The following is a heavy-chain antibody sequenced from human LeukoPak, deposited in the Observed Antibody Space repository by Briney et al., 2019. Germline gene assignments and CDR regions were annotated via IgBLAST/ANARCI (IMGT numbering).Heavy chain of an antibody. Sequence: GESLKISCKGSGYSFTSYWIGWVRQMPGKGLEWMGIIYPGDSDTRYSPSFQGQVTISADKSISTAYLQWSSLKASDTAMYYCARRIYDFWSGYYQAGYFDYWGQGTPVTVSS. J-gene: IGHJ4*02. V-gene: IGHV5-51*01. CDR3: ARRIYDFWSGYYQAGYFDY. CDR2: IYPGDSDT. D-gene: IGHD3-3*01. CDR1: GYSFTSYW.